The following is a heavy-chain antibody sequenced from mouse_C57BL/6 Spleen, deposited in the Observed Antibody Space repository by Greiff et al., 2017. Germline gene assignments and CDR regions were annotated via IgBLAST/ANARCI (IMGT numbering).Heavy chain of an antibody. CDR1: GYTFTSYG. Sequence: VKLMESGAELARPGASVKLSCKASGYTFTSYGISWVKQRTGQGLEWIGEIYPRSGNTYYNEKFKGKATLTADKSSSTAYMELRSLTSEDSAVYFCARYLNYGNYEGDAMDYWGQGTSVTVSS. J-gene: IGHJ4*01. CDR3: ARYLNYGNYEGDAMDY. V-gene: IGHV1-81*01. D-gene: IGHD2-1*01. CDR2: IYPRSGNT.